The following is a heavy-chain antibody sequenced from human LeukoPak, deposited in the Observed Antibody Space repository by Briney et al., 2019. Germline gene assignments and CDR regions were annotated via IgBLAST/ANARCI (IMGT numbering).Heavy chain of an antibody. CDR2: IRDIGISS. CDR1: GFDFSTYA. J-gene: IGHJ3*01. D-gene: IGHD5-24*01. Sequence: GGSLRLSCAASGFDFSTYAMSWVRQAPGKGLEWVSDIRDIGISSNYADSVKGRFTISRDNSKNTVNLQMNSLRVEDTAVYYCVKKRWTYHDACDVWGQGTMVTVSS. V-gene: IGHV3-23*01. CDR3: VKKRWTYHDACDV.